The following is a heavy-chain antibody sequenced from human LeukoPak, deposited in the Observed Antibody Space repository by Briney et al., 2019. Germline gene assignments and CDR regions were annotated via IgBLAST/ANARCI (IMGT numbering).Heavy chain of an antibody. J-gene: IGHJ4*02. CDR3: AKDPDPNIVVVPAADDY. CDR2: IRYDGSDK. CDR1: GFTFSSYG. V-gene: IGHV3-30*02. Sequence: GGSLRLSCAASGFTFSSYGMHWVRQAPGKGLEWVAFIRYDGSDKYYADSVKGRFTISRDNSKNTLYLQMNSLRAEDTAVYYCAKDPDPNIVVVPAADDYWGQGTLVTVSS. D-gene: IGHD2-2*01.